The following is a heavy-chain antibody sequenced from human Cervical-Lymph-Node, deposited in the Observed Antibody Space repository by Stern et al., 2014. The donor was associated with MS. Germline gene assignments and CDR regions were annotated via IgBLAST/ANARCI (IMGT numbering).Heavy chain of an antibody. J-gene: IGHJ4*02. Sequence: QLVQSGAEVKKPGSSVKVSCKASGGTFSINTISWVRQAPGQGLEWMGGIIPMFGTPNYAQKFQGRVTTTADESTSTVYLELSSLTSQDTAVYFCATDQGGIALYWGQGTLVTVSS. V-gene: IGHV1-69*01. CDR3: ATDQGGIALY. CDR2: IIPMFGTP. D-gene: IGHD6-13*01. CDR1: GGTFSINT.